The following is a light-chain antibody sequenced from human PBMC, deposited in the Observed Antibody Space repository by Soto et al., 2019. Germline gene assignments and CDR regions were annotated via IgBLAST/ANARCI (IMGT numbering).Light chain of an antibody. CDR1: QTIRSNY. J-gene: IGKJ1*01. CDR2: GAS. Sequence: ETVLTQSPGTLSLSPGERATLSCRASQTIRSNYLAWYRQTPGQAPRLLIYGASNRATGIADRFSGSVSETDFNLISIRLETEAVELYYCRQDGSSHCTFGHGTKVEIK. CDR3: RQDGSSHCT. V-gene: IGKV3-20*01.